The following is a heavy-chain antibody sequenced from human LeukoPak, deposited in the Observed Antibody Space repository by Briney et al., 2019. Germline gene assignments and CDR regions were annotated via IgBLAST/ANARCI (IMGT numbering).Heavy chain of an antibody. J-gene: IGHJ6*02. D-gene: IGHD4-11*01. CDR2: IFYSGSA. CDR3: ARSNSYYGMDV. Sequence: SETLSLTCTVSGGSVSSGSYYWSWIRQPPGKGLEWIGYIFYSGSANYDPSLKSRVTISVDTSKNQFSLKLSSVTAADTAVYYCARSNSYYGMDVWGQGTTVTVSS. V-gene: IGHV4-61*01. CDR1: GGSVSSGSYY.